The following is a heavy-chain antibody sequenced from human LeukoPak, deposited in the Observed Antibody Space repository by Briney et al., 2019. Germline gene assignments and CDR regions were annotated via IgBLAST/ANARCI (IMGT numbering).Heavy chain of an antibody. J-gene: IGHJ4*02. CDR2: IFYSGTT. D-gene: IGHD6-19*01. CDR1: GGSISSYY. Sequence: PSVTLSLTCTVSGGSISSYYWSWIRQPPGKGLEWIGYIFYSGTTNYNPSLKSRVTISVDTSKNQFSLKLSSVTAADTAVYYCARRGYSSGWYYFDYWGQGTLVTVSS. CDR3: ARRGYSSGWYYFDY. V-gene: IGHV4-59*08.